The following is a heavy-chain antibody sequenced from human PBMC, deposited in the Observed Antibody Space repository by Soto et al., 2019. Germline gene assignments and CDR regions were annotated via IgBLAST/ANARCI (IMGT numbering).Heavy chain of an antibody. J-gene: IGHJ6*02. CDR1: GASITGSHW. Sequence: QVHLQESGPGLVEPSGTLSLTCVVSGASITGSHWWTWVRQAPVKGLEGIGGLYYSVSTNYNPPLESRLTMSVDRPKNQFSMQLTSVTAAYTAVYYCASGSGSYPPAYYFCAMDVWGRGATVIVSS. D-gene: IGHD1-26*01. V-gene: IGHV4-4*02. CDR3: ASGSGSYPPAYYFCAMDV. CDR2: LYYSVST.